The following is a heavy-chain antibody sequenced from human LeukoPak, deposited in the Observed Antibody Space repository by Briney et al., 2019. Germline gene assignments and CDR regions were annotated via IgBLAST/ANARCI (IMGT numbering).Heavy chain of an antibody. CDR2: ISSSSSYI. CDR1: GFTFSSYS. Sequence: PGGSLRLSCAASGFTFSSYSMNWVRQAPGKGLEWVSSISSSSSYIYYADSVKGRFTISRDNAKNSLYLQMNSLRAEDTAVYYCARVEAVTGLEECFDLWGRGTLVTVSS. D-gene: IGHD3-16*01. V-gene: IGHV3-21*01. J-gene: IGHJ2*01. CDR3: ARVEAVTGLEECFDL.